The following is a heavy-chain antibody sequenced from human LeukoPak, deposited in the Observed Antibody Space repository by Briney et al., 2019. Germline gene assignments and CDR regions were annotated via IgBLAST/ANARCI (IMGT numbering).Heavy chain of an antibody. CDR2: IGTSSGST. D-gene: IGHD2-8*01. J-gene: IGHJ6*02. CDR1: GYTFTVYY. Sequence: ASVKVSCKASGYTFTVYYIHWVRQAPGQGLEWMGWIGTSSGSTNLAQKLQGRVTMTKDTSTSTASMELRSLTSDDTAVYYCARESLEGVKYYYGMDVWGQGTTVSVPS. CDR3: ARESLEGVKYYYGMDV. V-gene: IGHV1-18*04.